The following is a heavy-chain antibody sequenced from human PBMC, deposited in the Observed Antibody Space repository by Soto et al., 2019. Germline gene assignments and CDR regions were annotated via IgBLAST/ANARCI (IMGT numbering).Heavy chain of an antibody. CDR1: GFTFSSYS. D-gene: IGHD6-19*01. J-gene: IGHJ4*02. Sequence: GGSLRLSCAASGFTFSSYSMNWVRQAPGKGLEWVSYISSSSSTIYYADSVKGRFTISRDNAKNSLYLQMNSLRAEDTAVYYCARWLIPVARRAVDYRGQGTLVTVSS. V-gene: IGHV3-48*01. CDR2: ISSSSSTI. CDR3: ARWLIPVARRAVDY.